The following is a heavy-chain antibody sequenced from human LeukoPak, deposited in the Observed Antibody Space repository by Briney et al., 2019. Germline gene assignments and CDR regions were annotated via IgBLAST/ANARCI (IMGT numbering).Heavy chain of an antibody. CDR1: GGSISSSSYY. V-gene: IGHV4-39*07. CDR3: ARGHYYGSGTYNY. J-gene: IGHJ4*02. CDR2: IYYSGST. D-gene: IGHD3-10*01. Sequence: SETLSLTCAVPGGSISSSSYYWGWIRQPPGKGLEWIGSIYYSGSTYYNPSLKSRVTISVDTSKNQFSLKLSSVTAADTAVYYCARGHYYGSGTYNYWGQGTLVTVSS.